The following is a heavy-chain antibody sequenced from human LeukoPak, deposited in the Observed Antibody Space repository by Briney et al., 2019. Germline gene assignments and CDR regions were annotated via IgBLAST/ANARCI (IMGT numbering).Heavy chain of an antibody. J-gene: IGHJ6*03. V-gene: IGHV1-2*02. CDR3: AGVRDYGSSGYHPMDV. D-gene: IGHD3-22*01. CDR1: GYTFTGYY. CDR2: INPNSGGT. Sequence: ASVKVSCKASGYTFTGYYMHWVRQAPGQGLEWMGWINPNSGGTNYAKKFQGRVTMTRDTSISTAYMELSRLRSDDTAVYYCAGVRDYGSSGYHPMDVWGKGTTVTVSS.